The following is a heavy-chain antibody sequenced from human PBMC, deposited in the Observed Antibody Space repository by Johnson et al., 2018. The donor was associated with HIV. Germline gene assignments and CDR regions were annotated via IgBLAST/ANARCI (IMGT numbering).Heavy chain of an antibody. CDR3: VRGSSDNYLLDFDI. CDR1: GFTFSSYW. CDR2: ISSSGSTI. J-gene: IGHJ3*02. V-gene: IGHV3-48*04. Sequence: VQLVESGGGLVQPGGSLRLSCAASGFTFSSYWMSWVRQAPGKGLEWVSYISSSGSTIYYADSVKGRFTISRDNAKNSLALQMNSLRAEDTAIYYCVRGSSDNYLLDFDIWGQGTMVTVSS. D-gene: IGHD2/OR15-2a*01.